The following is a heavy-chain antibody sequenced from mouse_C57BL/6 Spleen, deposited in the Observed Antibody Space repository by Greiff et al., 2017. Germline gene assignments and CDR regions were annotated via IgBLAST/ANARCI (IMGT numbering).Heavy chain of an antibody. CDR1: GFTFSSYA. CDR3: ARDRDTTGVGDFDY. J-gene: IGHJ2*01. Sequence: DVQLQESGGGLVKPGGSLKLSCAASGFTFSSYAMSWVRQTPEKRLEWVATISDGGSYTYYPDNVKGRFTISRDNAKNNLYLQMSHLKSEDTAMYYCARDRDTTGVGDFDYWGQGTTLTVSS. D-gene: IGHD1-1*01. V-gene: IGHV5-4*01. CDR2: ISDGGSYT.